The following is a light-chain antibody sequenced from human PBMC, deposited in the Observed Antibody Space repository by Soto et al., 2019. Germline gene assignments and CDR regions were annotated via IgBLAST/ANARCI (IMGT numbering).Light chain of an antibody. J-gene: IGLJ1*01. Sequence: QSVLTQPPSVSAAPGQRVTISCSGSSSNIGSSYVSWYQQLPGTAPQLLIYDNHNRPSGIPDRFSASKSGTAATLDITGLPTGDEADYYCGTWDPSLSTFVFGPGTKLTVL. CDR3: GTWDPSLSTFV. CDR1: SSNIGSSY. CDR2: DNH. V-gene: IGLV1-51*01.